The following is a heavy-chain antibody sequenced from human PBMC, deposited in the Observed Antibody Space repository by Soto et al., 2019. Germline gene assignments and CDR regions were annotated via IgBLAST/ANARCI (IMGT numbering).Heavy chain of an antibody. CDR2: IYSGGST. CDR1: GFTVSSNY. D-gene: IGHD2-15*01. J-gene: IGHJ5*02. V-gene: IGHV3-53*01. CDR3: AREGGGSSPWFDP. Sequence: PGGSLRLSCAASGFTVSSNYMSWVRQAPGKGLEWVSVIYSGGSTYYADSVKGRFTISRDNSKNTLYLQMNSLRAEDTAVYYCAREGGGSSPWFDPWGQGTLVTVSS.